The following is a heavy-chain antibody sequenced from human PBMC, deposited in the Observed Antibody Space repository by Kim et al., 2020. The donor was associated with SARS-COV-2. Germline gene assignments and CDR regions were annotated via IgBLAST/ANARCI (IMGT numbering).Heavy chain of an antibody. CDR3: AVTPGYYYYGMDG. V-gene: IGHV4-4*02. CDR1: GGSISSSNW. Sequence: SETLSLTCAVSGGSISSSNWWSCVRQPPGKGLEWIGEIYHSGSTNYNPSIKSRVTILVDKSKNQFSLKLISVTAADTAVYYCAVTPGYYYYGMDGWGQGTTVTVSS. D-gene: IGHD2-21*02. CDR2: IYHSGST. J-gene: IGHJ6*02.